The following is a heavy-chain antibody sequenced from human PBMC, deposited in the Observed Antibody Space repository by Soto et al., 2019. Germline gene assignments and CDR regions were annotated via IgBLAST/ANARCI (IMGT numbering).Heavy chain of an antibody. CDR2: IIPIFGTA. V-gene: IGHV1-69*13. J-gene: IGHJ4*02. CDR3: ARDDYGIYPY. Sequence: GASVKVSCKASGGTFSSYAISWVRQAPGQGLEWMGGIIPIFGTANYAQKFQGRVTITADESISTVYMDLSGLRSDDTALYYCARDDYGIYPYWGQGSLVTVSS. CDR1: GGTFSSYA. D-gene: IGHD3-10*01.